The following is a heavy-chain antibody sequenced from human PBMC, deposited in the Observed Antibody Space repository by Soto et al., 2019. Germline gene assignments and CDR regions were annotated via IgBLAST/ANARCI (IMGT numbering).Heavy chain of an antibody. CDR2: IYYSGSP. CDR1: GGSINNYY. CDR3: ASAGAATLSDY. Sequence: QVQLQESGPGLVKPSETLSLTCSVSGGSINNYYCSWIRQPPGKGLEWIGYIYYSGSPNYNPSLKRRFTISVDTSKNQFSLNLSSVTAADTAVYYCASAGAATLSDYWGQGTLVTVSS. J-gene: IGHJ4*02. D-gene: IGHD2-15*01. V-gene: IGHV4-59*01.